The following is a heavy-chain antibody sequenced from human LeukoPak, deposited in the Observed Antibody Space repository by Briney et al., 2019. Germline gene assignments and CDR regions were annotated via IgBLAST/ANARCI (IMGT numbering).Heavy chain of an antibody. CDR3: ARSTGETDTFDY. Sequence: SQTLSLTCTVSGGSISSGDYYWSWIRQPPGKGLEWIGYIYYSGSTYYNPSLKSRVTISVDTSKNQFSLKLSSVTAADTAVYYCARSTGETDTFDYWGQGTLVTVSS. CDR2: IYYSGST. CDR1: GGSISSGDYY. V-gene: IGHV4-30-4*01. J-gene: IGHJ4*02. D-gene: IGHD3-10*01.